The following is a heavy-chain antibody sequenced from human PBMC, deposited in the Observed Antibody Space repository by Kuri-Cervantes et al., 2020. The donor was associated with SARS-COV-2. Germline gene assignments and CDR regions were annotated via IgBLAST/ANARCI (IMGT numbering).Heavy chain of an antibody. V-gene: IGHV1-18*01. J-gene: IGHJ4*02. CDR1: GYTFTSYG. Sequence: ASVKVSCKASGYTFTSYGGSWVRQAPGQGLEWMGWISAYNGNTNYAQKLQGRVTMTTDTSTNTAYMELRSLRSDDTAVYYCARYWVTTDFDYWGQGTLVTVSS. CDR3: ARYWVTTDFDY. CDR2: ISAYNGNT. D-gene: IGHD4-11*01.